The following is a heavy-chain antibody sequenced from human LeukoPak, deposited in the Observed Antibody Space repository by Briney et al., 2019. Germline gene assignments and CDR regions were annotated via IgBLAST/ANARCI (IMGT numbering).Heavy chain of an antibody. CDR3: ASPTSYYYDSSGYSNFGDAFDI. Sequence: ASVKVSCKASGGTFSSYAISWVRQAPGQGLEWMGGIIPIFGTANYAQKFQGRVTITTDESTSTAYMELSSLRSEDTAVYCCASPTSYYYDSSGYSNFGDAFDIWGQGTMVTVSS. V-gene: IGHV1-69*05. CDR1: GGTFSSYA. CDR2: IIPIFGTA. D-gene: IGHD3-22*01. J-gene: IGHJ3*02.